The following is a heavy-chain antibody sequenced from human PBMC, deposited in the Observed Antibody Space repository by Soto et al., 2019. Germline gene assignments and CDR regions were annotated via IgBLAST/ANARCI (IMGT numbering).Heavy chain of an antibody. V-gene: IGHV1-3*01. Sequence: QVQLVQSGAEVKQSGASVRVSCKASGYSFTSSAIHWVRQAPGQRLEWMGWINAGNGNTRYSQEFQGRVTVTSDTSESTAYMELSSLTSEDTAVYFCASSSWAGTIFYYGMDVWGQGTTVTGSS. CDR1: GYSFTSSA. J-gene: IGHJ6*02. CDR2: INAGNGNT. CDR3: ASSSWAGTIFYYGMDV. D-gene: IGHD1-7*01.